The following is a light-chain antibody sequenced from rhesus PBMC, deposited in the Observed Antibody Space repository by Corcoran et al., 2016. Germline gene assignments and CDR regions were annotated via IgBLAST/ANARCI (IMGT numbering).Light chain of an antibody. V-gene: IGKV1-36*02. J-gene: IGKJ2*01. CDR3: LQGHSTPYS. CDR2: AAS. CDR1: QGISNY. Sequence: DIQMTQSPSSLSASVGDRVTITCRASQGISNYLTWYQQKPGKAPKRLFVAASSLESGVPSRFSGSGSGTEFTRTISSLQPEDFASYYCLQGHSTPYSFGQGTKVEIK.